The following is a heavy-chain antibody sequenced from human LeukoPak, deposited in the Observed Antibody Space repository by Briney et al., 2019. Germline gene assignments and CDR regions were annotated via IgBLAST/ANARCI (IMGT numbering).Heavy chain of an antibody. CDR3: ARSKLGSGYDDDGGPPYYYYGMDV. V-gene: IGHV3-53*04. J-gene: IGHJ6*02. CDR1: GFTVSSNY. Sequence: GGSLRLSCAAYGFTVSSNYMSWVRQAPGKGLEWVSVIYSGGSTYYAGSVKGRFTISRHNSKNTLYLQMNSLRAEDTAVYYCARSKLGSGYDDDGGPPYYYYGMDVWGQGTTVTVSS. D-gene: IGHD5-12*01. CDR2: IYSGGST.